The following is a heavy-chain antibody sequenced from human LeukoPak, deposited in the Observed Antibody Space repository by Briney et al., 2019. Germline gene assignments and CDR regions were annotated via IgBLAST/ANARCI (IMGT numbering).Heavy chain of an antibody. V-gene: IGHV1-18*01. D-gene: IGHD3-3*01. CDR2: ISAYNGNT. CDR1: GYTFTSYG. Sequence: EASVKVSCKASGYTFTSYGISWVRQAPGQGLEWMGWISAYNGNTNYAQKLQGRVTMTTDTSTSTAYMELRSLRSEDTAVYYCASHVVYEFLEWLPFDYWGQGTLVTVSS. CDR3: ASHVVYEFLEWLPFDY. J-gene: IGHJ4*02.